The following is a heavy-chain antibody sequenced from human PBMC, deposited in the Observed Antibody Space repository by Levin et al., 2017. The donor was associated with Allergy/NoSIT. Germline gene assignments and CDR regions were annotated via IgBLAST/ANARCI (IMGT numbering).Heavy chain of an antibody. CDR1: GFTFDDYA. J-gene: IGHJ3*02. Sequence: SLKISCAASGFTFDDYAMHWVRQAPGKGLEWVSGINWNSDNIVYADSVKGRFTISRDNANNSLYLQMNSPRPEGTALYYCARSVAAAATTAVWDAFDIWGQGTMLTVSS. D-gene: IGHD1-26*01. CDR2: INWNSDNI. CDR3: ARSVAAAATTAVWDAFDI. V-gene: IGHV3-9*01.